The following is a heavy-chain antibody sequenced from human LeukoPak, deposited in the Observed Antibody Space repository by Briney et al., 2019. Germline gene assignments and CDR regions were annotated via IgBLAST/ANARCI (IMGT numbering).Heavy chain of an antibody. CDR3: H. CDR1: GFTFSTYW. V-gene: IGHV3-74*01. CDR2: IKIDGST. Sequence: VRSLRLSCAASGFTFSTYWMHWVRQAPGKGLVWVSRIKIDGSTNCADSVKGRFTISRDNAKNTVSLQMNSLRPEDTGVYYRHWGQGTLVTVSS. J-gene: IGHJ1*01.